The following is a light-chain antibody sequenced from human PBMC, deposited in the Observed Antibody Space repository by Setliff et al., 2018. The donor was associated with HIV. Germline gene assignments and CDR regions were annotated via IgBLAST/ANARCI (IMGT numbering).Light chain of an antibody. CDR2: YDS. CDR1: NIGSKS. V-gene: IGLV3-21*04. CDR3: QVWDSSSDHPYV. J-gene: IGLJ1*01. Sequence: SYELTQPPSVSVAPGKTARITCGGNNIGSKSGHWYQQKPGQAPVLVISYDSDRPSGIPERFSGSNSGNTATLTISRVEAGDEADYYCQVWDSSSDHPYVFGTGTKVTVL.